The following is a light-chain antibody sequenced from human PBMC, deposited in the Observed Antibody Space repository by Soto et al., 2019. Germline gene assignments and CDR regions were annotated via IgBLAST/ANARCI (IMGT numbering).Light chain of an antibody. CDR3: QQYNNWPPLT. Sequence: EIVMTQSQATLSVSTGERATXSCRASQSVSSNLAWYQQKPGQAPPLLIYGASTRATGIPARLSGSGSGTEFTLTISSLQSEDFAVYYCQQYNNWPPLTFGGGTNLDI. CDR1: QSVSSN. V-gene: IGKV3-15*01. CDR2: GAS. J-gene: IGKJ4*01.